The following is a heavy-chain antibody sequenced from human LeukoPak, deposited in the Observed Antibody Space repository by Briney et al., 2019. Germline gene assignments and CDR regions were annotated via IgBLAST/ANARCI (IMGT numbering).Heavy chain of an antibody. CDR3: AGDGGAGAVAVVDY. Sequence: SETLSLTCAVSGYSISSGYYWGWIRQPPGKGLEWIGSIYHSGSTYYNPSLKSRVTISVDTSKNQFSLKLSSVTAADTAVYYCAGDGGAGAVAVVDYWGQGTLVTVSS. CDR2: IYHSGST. V-gene: IGHV4-38-2*02. D-gene: IGHD6-19*01. CDR1: GYSISSGYY. J-gene: IGHJ4*02.